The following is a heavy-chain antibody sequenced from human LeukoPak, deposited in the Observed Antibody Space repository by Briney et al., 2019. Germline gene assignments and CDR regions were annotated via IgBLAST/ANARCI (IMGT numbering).Heavy chain of an antibody. CDR2: INPNSGET. J-gene: IGHJ4*02. V-gene: IGHV1-2*02. CDR3: ARGTYYYDSSGYYYYFDY. CDR1: GYSFTGYY. D-gene: IGHD3-22*01. Sequence: ASVKVSCKASGYSFTGYYMHWVRQAPGQGLERMGWINPNSGETYYAQKFQGRVTMTRDTSISTAHMELSRLISDDTAVYYCARGTYYYDSSGYYYYFDYWGQGTLVTVSS.